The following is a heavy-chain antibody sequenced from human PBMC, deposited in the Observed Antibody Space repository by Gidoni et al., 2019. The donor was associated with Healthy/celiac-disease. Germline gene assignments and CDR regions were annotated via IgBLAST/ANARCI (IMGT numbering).Heavy chain of an antibody. Sequence: QVQLQQWGAGLLKPSETLSLTCAVYGGSFRGYYWSWIRQPPGKGLEWIGEINHSGSTNYNPSLKSRVTISVDTSNNQFSLKLSSVTAADTAVYYCARLAEMVRGTVLDYYYGMDVWGQGTTVTVSS. J-gene: IGHJ6*02. CDR3: ARLAEMVRGTVLDYYYGMDV. CDR1: GGSFRGYY. V-gene: IGHV4-34*01. D-gene: IGHD3-10*01. CDR2: INHSGST.